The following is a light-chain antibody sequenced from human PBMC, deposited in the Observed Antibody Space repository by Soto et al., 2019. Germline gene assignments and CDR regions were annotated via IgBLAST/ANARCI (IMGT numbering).Light chain of an antibody. CDR2: GAS. J-gene: IGKJ5*01. Sequence: DIGLTQSPGTLSLSPGERATLSCRASQGVASRYLAWYQQKPGQAPRLLIYGASTRATGIPDRFSASGLGTDFTLTISRLEPEDFAVDYCQQYGSSPIAVGQGTRLEIK. CDR3: QQYGSSPIA. CDR1: QGVASRY. V-gene: IGKV3-20*01.